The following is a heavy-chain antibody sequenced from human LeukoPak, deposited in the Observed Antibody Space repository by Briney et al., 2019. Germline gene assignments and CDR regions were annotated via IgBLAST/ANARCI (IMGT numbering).Heavy chain of an antibody. CDR1: GGSISSGGYS. D-gene: IGHD3-22*01. CDR2: IYHSGST. V-gene: IGHV4-30-2*01. Sequence: PSETLSLTCAVSGGSISSGGYSWSWIRQPPGKGLEWIGYIYHSGSTYYNPSLKSRVTISVDRSKNQFSLKLSSVTAADTAVYYCASSSGYYTNDAFDIWGQGIMVTVSS. CDR3: ASSSGYYTNDAFDI. J-gene: IGHJ3*02.